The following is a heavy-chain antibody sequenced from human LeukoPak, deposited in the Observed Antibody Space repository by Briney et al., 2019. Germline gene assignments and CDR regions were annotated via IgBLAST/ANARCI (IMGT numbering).Heavy chain of an antibody. D-gene: IGHD2-8*01. Sequence: ASVKVSCKASGYTFTSYDINWVRQATGQGLEWMGWINPNSGGTNYAQKFQGRVTMTRDTSISTAYMDLSRLRSDDTAVYYCARGVTLGYCINAVCYTTWFDPWGQGTLVTVSS. CDR3: ARGVTLGYCINAVCYTTWFDP. CDR1: GYTFTSYD. J-gene: IGHJ5*02. V-gene: IGHV1-2*02. CDR2: INPNSGGT.